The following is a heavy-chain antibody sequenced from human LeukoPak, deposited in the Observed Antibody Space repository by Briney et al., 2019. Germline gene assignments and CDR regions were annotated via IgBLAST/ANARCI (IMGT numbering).Heavy chain of an antibody. J-gene: IGHJ6*02. CDR1: GGSFSGYY. CDR3: ARAASDYGDTRGRGSDYGMDV. V-gene: IGHV4-34*01. D-gene: IGHD4-17*01. CDR2: INHSGST. Sequence: SETLTLTCAVYGGSFSGYYWSWIRQPPGKGLEWIGEINHSGSTNYNPSLKSRVTISVDTSKNQFSLKLSSVTAADTAVYYCARAASDYGDTRGRGSDYGMDVWGQGTTVTVSS.